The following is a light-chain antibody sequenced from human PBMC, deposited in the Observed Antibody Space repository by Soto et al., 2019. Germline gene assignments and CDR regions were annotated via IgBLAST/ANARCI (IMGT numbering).Light chain of an antibody. CDR2: DAA. CDR1: QSVRSN. Sequence: IVMTQSPATLSVSPGERATLSCRASQSVRSNYLAWYQQKPGQAPRLLIYDAAPRATGIPARFSGSGSGTEFTLTTGSLQSEDLAVYFCQQYSDWPLTFGPGTKVDI. CDR3: QQYSDWPLT. V-gene: IGKV3-15*01. J-gene: IGKJ3*01.